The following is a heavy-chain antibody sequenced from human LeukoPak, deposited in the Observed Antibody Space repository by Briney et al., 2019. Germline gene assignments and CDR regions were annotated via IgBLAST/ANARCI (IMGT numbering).Heavy chain of an antibody. CDR3: ARDSSWMATTNYYYYYMDV. CDR2: INPSGGST. J-gene: IGHJ6*03. V-gene: IGHV1-46*01. Sequence: ASVSVSCKASGYTFTSYYMHWVQQAPGQGLEWMGIINPSGGSTSYAQKFQGRVTMTRDMSTSTVYMELSSLRSEDTAVYYCARDSSWMATTNYYYYYMDVWGKGTTVTVSS. D-gene: IGHD5-24*01. CDR1: GYTFTSYY.